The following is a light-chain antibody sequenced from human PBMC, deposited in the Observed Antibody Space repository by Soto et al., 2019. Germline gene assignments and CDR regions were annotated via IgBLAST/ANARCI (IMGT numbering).Light chain of an antibody. Sequence: QSVLTQPPSVSGAPGQRVTISCTGSSSNIGAGYEVHWYQQLPGTAPKLLIYGNIYRPSGVPDRFSGSKSGTSVSLAITGXXXXXXXXYHCQSYDSSLSGVVFGGGTKLTVL. V-gene: IGLV1-40*01. CDR3: QSYDSSLSGVV. CDR1: SSNIGAGYE. CDR2: GNI. J-gene: IGLJ2*01.